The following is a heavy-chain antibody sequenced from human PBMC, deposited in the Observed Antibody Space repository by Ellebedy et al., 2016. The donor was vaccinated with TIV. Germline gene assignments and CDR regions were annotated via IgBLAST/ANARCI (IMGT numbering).Heavy chain of an antibody. CDR3: ASTPFSAGSGYHPHDY. J-gene: IGHJ4*02. CDR2: IYYHENT. D-gene: IGHD5-12*01. V-gene: IGHV4-59*08. Sequence: MPGGSLRLSCTVSGASISSYYWSWIRQPPGKGLEWIGYIYYHENTNYNPSLKSRVTISVDTSKNQFSLNLNSVTAADTAVYFCASTPFSAGSGYHPHDYWGQGILVTVSS. CDR1: GASISSYY.